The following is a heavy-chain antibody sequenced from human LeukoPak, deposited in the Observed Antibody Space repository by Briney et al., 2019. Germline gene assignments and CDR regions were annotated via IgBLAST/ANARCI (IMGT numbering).Heavy chain of an antibody. CDR3: AKADRIAVTGNLDY. D-gene: IGHD6-19*01. CDR2: ISSNGGTT. J-gene: IGHJ4*02. V-gene: IGHV3-64*02. CDR1: GFTFSSYS. Sequence: PGGSLRLSCAASGFTFSSYSMHWVRQAPGKGLEYVSTISSNGGTTYYADSVKGRFTISRDNSKNTLYLQMNSLRADDTAIYYCAKADRIAVTGNLDYWGQGTLVTVSS.